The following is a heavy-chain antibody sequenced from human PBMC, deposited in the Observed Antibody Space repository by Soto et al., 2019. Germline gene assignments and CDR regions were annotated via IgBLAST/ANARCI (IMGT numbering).Heavy chain of an antibody. Sequence: ASVKVSCKASGYTFTNFGISWVRQAPGQGLEWLGWVSAYNGNTHYAQRLQGRVTMTRDKSTSTVYMELRSLTSEDTAVYYCARGSRFLEWLSIGYWGQGTLVTVSS. D-gene: IGHD3-3*01. CDR1: GYTFTNFG. CDR2: VSAYNGNT. J-gene: IGHJ4*02. V-gene: IGHV1-18*01. CDR3: ARGSRFLEWLSIGY.